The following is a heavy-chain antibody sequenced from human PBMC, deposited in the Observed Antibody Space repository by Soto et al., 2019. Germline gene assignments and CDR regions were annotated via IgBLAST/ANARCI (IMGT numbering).Heavy chain of an antibody. Sequence: PGGSLRLSCAASGFTFSSYWMSWVRQAPGKGLEWVANIKQDGSEKYYVDSVKGRFTISRDNAKNSLYLQMNSLRAEDTAVYYCARGSTQTEKYYYYYMDVWGKGTTVTVSS. CDR1: GFTFSSYW. V-gene: IGHV3-7*01. CDR3: ARGSTQTEKYYYYYMDV. CDR2: IKQDGSEK. J-gene: IGHJ6*03.